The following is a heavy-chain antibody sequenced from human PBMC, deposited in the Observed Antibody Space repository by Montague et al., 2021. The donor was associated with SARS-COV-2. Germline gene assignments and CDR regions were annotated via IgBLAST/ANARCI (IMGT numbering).Heavy chain of an antibody. CDR2: IYYSGST. CDR1: GGSISSGSYY. Sequence: SETLSLTCTVSGGSISSGSYYWSWIRQPAGKGLEWIGYIYYSGSTNYNPSLKSRVTISVDTSKNQFSLKLSSVTAADTAVYYCARDSRTDFDWLFPGSGAYYYYMDVWSKGTRVTVAS. CDR3: ARDSRTDFDWLFPGSGAYYYYMDV. J-gene: IGHJ6*03. D-gene: IGHD3-9*01. V-gene: IGHV4-61*10.